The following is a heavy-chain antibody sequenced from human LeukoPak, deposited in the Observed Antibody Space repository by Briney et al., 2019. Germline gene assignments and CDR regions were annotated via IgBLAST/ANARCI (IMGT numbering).Heavy chain of an antibody. J-gene: IGHJ6*03. Sequence: STVKVSCKASGYTFTSYDINWVRQATGQGLEWMGWMNPNSGNTGYAQTFQGRVTMTTDTSTSTAYVELWSLRSDDIAVYYCARIHGSGPYNYYYYYMDVWGKGTTVTVSS. V-gene: IGHV1-8*02. CDR3: ARIHGSGPYNYYYYYMDV. D-gene: IGHD6-19*01. CDR2: MNPNSGNT. CDR1: GYTFTSYD.